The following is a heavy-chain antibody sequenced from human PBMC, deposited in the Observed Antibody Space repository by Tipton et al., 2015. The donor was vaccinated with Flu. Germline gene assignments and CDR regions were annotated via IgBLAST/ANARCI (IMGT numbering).Heavy chain of an antibody. D-gene: IGHD3-10*01. J-gene: IGHJ4*02. CDR1: GGSINSGNYY. V-gene: IGHV4-61*02. CDR3: ARAVPDYYGSGSYYSFDY. Sequence: TLSLTCIVSGGSINSGNYYWGWIRQPAGKGLEWIGLIYTSGSTNYNPSLKSRITISVDTSKNQFSLKLSSVTAADTAVYYCARAVPDYYGSGSYYSFDYWGQGTLVTVSS. CDR2: IYTSGST.